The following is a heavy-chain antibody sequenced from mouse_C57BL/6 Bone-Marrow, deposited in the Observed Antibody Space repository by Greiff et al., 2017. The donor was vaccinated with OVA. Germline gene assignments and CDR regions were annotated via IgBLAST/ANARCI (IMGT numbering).Heavy chain of an antibody. D-gene: IGHD1-1*01. CDR3: ATPYYYGSSYRFAY. CDR2: IGPGSGSP. Sequence: QVQLQQSGAELVKPGASVKISCKASGYTFTDYYINWVKQRPGQGLEWIGKIGPGSGSPYYNEKFKGKATLTADKSSSTAYMQLSSLTSEDSAVYFCATPYYYGSSYRFAYWGQGTLVTVSA. V-gene: IGHV1-77*01. J-gene: IGHJ3*01. CDR1: GYTFTDYY.